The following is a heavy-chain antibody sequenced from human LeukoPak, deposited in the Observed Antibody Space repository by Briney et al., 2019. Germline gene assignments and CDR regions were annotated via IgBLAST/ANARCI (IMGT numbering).Heavy chain of an antibody. V-gene: IGHV7-4-1*02. CDR1: GYTFTSNA. D-gene: IGHD2-8*01. Sequence: ASVTVSCKASGYTFTSNALGWVRQAPGQGLEWMGWIKTNTGRPTYAQGFTGRFVFSLDNSDNTAYLQISRLQAEDTAVYYCASFFCTSGLCYYLHYWGQGTLVTVSS. J-gene: IGHJ4*02. CDR2: IKTNTGRP. CDR3: ASFFCTSGLCYYLHY.